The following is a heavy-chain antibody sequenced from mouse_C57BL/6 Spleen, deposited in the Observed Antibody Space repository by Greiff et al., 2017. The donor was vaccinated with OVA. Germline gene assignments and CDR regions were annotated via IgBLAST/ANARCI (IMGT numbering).Heavy chain of an antibody. J-gene: IGHJ4*01. Sequence: EVKLMESGPELVKPGASVKISCKASGYSFTDYNMNWVKQSNGKSLEWIGVINPNYGTTSYNQKFKGKATLTVDQSSSTAYMQLNSLTSEDSAVYYCARSLYYDYDAALYAMDYWGQGTSVTVSS. CDR2: INPNYGTT. CDR1: GYSFTDYN. D-gene: IGHD2-4*01. CDR3: ARSLYYDYDAALYAMDY. V-gene: IGHV1-39*01.